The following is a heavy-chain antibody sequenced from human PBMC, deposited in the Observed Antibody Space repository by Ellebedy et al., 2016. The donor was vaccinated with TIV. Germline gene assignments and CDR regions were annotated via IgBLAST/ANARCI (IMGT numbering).Heavy chain of an antibody. CDR3: ARPRVLSSYYHGMDV. CDR2: IWDDGTNK. J-gene: IGHJ6*02. D-gene: IGHD3-3*02. V-gene: IGHV3-33*08. CDR1: GFTFSRYA. Sequence: PGGSLRLSCSASGFTFSRYAMNWVRQVPGKGLEWVAVIWDDGTNKYYSDSVKGRFSISRDNSTNTLYLEMNSLRAEETAVYYCARPRVLSSYYHGMDVWGQGTTIIVSS.